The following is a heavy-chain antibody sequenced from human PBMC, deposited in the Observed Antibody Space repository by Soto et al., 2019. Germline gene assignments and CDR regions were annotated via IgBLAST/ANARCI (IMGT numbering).Heavy chain of an antibody. D-gene: IGHD3-10*01. J-gene: IGHJ6*02. CDR2: ISGSGGST. CDR1: GFTFSPYA. CDR3: AKGLRRLLRTQYYYGLDV. Sequence: EVQLLESGGGLVQPGGSLRLSCAASGFTFSPYAMSWVRQAPGKGLEWVSSISGSGGSTHYADAVKGRFTVSRDNSKRALSLQMSSLREEDTATYYCAKGLRRLLRTQYYYGLDVWGRGTTVNVSS. V-gene: IGHV3-23*01.